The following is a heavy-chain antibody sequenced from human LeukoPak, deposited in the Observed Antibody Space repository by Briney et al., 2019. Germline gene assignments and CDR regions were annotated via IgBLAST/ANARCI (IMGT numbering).Heavy chain of an antibody. CDR2: ISGSGGST. Sequence: GGSLRLSCAASGFTFSSYAMSWVRQAPGKGLEWVSAISGSGGSTYYADSVKGRFTISRDNSKNTLYLQMNSLRAEDTAVYYCAKLVWSQYYYYYGMDVWGQGTTVTLSS. J-gene: IGHJ6*02. CDR3: AKLVWSQYYYYYGMDV. V-gene: IGHV3-23*01. CDR1: GFTFSSYA. D-gene: IGHD3-3*01.